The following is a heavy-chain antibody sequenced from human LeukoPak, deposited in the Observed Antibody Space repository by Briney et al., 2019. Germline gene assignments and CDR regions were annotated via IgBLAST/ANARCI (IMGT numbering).Heavy chain of an antibody. CDR3: ARAGTANDGFDM. D-gene: IGHD2-21*02. V-gene: IGHV3-30*04. CDR1: GFTFRGYA. J-gene: IGHJ3*02. Sequence: GRSLRLSCAAPGFTFRGYAMHWVRQAPGKGLEWVAVISYDGSKKYYADSVTGRFTVSRDNSNNTLYLQVNSLSTEDTAVYYCARAGTANDGFDMWGQGTMVTVSS. CDR2: ISYDGSKK.